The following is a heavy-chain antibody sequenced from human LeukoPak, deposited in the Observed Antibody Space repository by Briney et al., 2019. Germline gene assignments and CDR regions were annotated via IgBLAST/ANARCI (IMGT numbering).Heavy chain of an antibody. D-gene: IGHD3-22*01. Sequence: PGGSLRLSCAASGFTFSSYGMHWVRQAPGKGLEWVAVISYDGSNKYYADSVKGRFTISRDNSKNTLYLQMNSLRAEDTAVYYCAREANYDSSGYSDYWGQGTLVTVSS. CDR2: ISYDGSNK. CDR1: GFTFSSYG. CDR3: AREANYDSSGYSDY. V-gene: IGHV3-30*03. J-gene: IGHJ4*02.